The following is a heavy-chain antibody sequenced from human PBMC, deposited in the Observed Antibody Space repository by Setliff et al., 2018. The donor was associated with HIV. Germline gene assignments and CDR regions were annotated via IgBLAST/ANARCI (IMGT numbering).Heavy chain of an antibody. CDR3: ARDGGSSWPYAFDI. CDR2: IWYDGSNK. Sequence: LSLSCAASGFSFSTYGMHWVRQAPGKGLDWVAVIWYDGSNKYYADSVKGRFTISRDNSKNTLYLQMNSLRAEDTAVYYCARDGGSSWPYAFDIWGQGTMVTVS. D-gene: IGHD6-13*01. J-gene: IGHJ3*02. CDR1: GFSFSTYG. V-gene: IGHV3-33*01.